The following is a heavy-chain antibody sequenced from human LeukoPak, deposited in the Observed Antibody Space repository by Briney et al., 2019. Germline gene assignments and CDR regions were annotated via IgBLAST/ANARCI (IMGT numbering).Heavy chain of an antibody. V-gene: IGHV1-2*02. J-gene: IGHJ4*02. CDR1: GYTFTGYY. D-gene: IGHD5-24*01. Sequence: GASVKVSCKASGYTFTGYYMHWVRQAPGQGLEWMGRINPNSGDTNCAQKFQGRVTMTRDTSISTAYMELSRLRSDDTAVYYCATTRDGYTPDFDDWGQGTLVTVSS. CDR3: ATTRDGYTPDFDD. CDR2: INPNSGDT.